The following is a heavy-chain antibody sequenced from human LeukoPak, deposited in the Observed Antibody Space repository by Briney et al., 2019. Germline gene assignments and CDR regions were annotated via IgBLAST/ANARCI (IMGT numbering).Heavy chain of an antibody. CDR1: GGSISSSGYY. CDR2: INHSGST. D-gene: IGHD5-24*01. V-gene: IGHV4-39*07. CDR3: ARGRRRWLQTLPPFHYFDY. J-gene: IGHJ4*02. Sequence: PSETLSLTCTASGGSISSSGYYWGWIRQPPGKGLEWIASINHSGSTNYNPSLKSRVTISVDTSKNQFSLKLSSVTAADTAVYYCARGRRRWLQTLPPFHYFDYWGQGTLVTVSS.